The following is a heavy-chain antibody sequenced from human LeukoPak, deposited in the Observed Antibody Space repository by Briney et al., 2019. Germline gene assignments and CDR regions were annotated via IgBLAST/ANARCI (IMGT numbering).Heavy chain of an antibody. Sequence: GASVKVSCKVSGYTLTELALHWVRQTPGKGLEWMGGFDPEDGETILAQKFQGRVTMTEDTSTDTAYMELSRLRSEDSAVYYCATDNSLTGYSPKYWGQGTLVTVSS. CDR3: ATDNSLTGYSPKY. V-gene: IGHV1-24*01. J-gene: IGHJ4*02. D-gene: IGHD3-9*01. CDR1: GYTLTELA. CDR2: FDPEDGET.